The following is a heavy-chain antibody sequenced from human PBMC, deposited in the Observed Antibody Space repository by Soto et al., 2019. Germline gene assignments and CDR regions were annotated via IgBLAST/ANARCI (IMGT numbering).Heavy chain of an antibody. CDR3: AREDDYYGSGSYH. V-gene: IGHV3-53*01. CDR2: IYSGGST. J-gene: IGHJ4*02. Sequence: EVQLVESGGGLIQPGGSLRLSCAASGFTVSSNYMSWVRQAPGKGLEWVSVIYSGGSTYYADSVKGRFTISRDNSKNPLYLQMNSLRAEDTAVYYCAREDDYYGSGSYHWGQGTLVTVSS. D-gene: IGHD3-10*01. CDR1: GFTVSSNY.